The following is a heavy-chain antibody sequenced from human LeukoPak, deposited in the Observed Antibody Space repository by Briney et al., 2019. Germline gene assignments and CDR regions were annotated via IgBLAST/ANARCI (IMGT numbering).Heavy chain of an antibody. CDR3: ARHRDGDSSYWYFDL. J-gene: IGHJ2*01. CDR1: GGTFSSYA. Sequence: ASVKVSCKASGGTFSSYAISWVRQAPGQGLEWMGGIIPFFGTANYAQKFQGRVTITADESTSTAYMELSSLRSEDTAVYYCARHRDGDSSYWYFDLWGRGTLVTVSS. D-gene: IGHD4-17*01. CDR2: IIPFFGTA. V-gene: IGHV1-69*13.